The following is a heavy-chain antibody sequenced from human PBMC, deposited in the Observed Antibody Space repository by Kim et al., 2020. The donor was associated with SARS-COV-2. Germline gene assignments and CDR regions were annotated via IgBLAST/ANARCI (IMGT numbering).Heavy chain of an antibody. Sequence: GGSLRLSCVASGFTFDDYAMHWVRQAPGKGLEWVSGISWNSGAIDYADSVKGRFTISRDNAKNCLYLQMNSLRPEDTALYYCAKDNGYNYSLWFWGRGTLVTVSS. V-gene: IGHV3-9*01. CDR3: AKDNGYNYSLWF. CDR1: GFTFDDYA. CDR2: ISWNSGAI. J-gene: IGHJ4*02. D-gene: IGHD5-18*01.